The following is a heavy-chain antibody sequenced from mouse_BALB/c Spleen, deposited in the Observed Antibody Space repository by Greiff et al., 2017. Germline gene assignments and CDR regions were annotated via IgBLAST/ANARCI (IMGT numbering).Heavy chain of an antibody. V-gene: IGHV5-12-2*01. CDR2: ISSGGGST. Sequence: EVKVVESGGGLVQPGGSLKLSCAASGFTFSSYTMSWVRQTPEKRLEWVAYISSGGGSTYYPDTVKGRFTISRDNAKNTLYLQMSSLKSEDTAMYYCARLYGYSFAYWGQGTLVTVSA. CDR1: GFTFSSYT. J-gene: IGHJ3*01. D-gene: IGHD2-2*01. CDR3: ARLYGYSFAY.